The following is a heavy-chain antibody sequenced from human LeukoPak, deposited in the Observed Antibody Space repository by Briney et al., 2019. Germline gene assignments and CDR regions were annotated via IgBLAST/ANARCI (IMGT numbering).Heavy chain of an antibody. J-gene: IGHJ4*02. Sequence: ASVKVSCKASGGTFSSYAISWVRRAPGQGLEWMGRINPNSGGTNYAQKFQGRVTMTRDTSISTAYMELSRLRSDDTAVYYCARDMRVGGSYYQGNWGQGTLVTVSS. CDR1: GGTFSSYA. CDR2: INPNSGGT. D-gene: IGHD1-26*01. CDR3: ARDMRVGGSYYQGN. V-gene: IGHV1-2*06.